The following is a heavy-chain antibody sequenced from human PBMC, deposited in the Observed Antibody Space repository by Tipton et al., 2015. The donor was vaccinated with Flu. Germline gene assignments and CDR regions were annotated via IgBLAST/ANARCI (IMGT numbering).Heavy chain of an antibody. V-gene: IGHV4-39*07. Sequence: TLSLTCTVSGGSISGSSYYWGWIRQPPGKGLEWIGSIYYSGNTYYNPSLKSRVTISVDTSKNQFSLKLSSVTAADTAVYYCARGFYGAFDIWGQGTMVTVSS. D-gene: IGHD4-17*01. J-gene: IGHJ3*02. CDR1: GGSISGSSYY. CDR2: IYYSGNT. CDR3: ARGFYGAFDI.